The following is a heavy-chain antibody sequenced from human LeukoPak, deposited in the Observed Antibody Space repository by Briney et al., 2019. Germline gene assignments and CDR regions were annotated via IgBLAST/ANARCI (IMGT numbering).Heavy chain of an antibody. D-gene: IGHD1-26*01. CDR3: ARALLYSGSYFDY. CDR2: INAGNGNT. CDR1: GYTFTSYA. J-gene: IGHJ4*02. V-gene: IGHV1-3*01. Sequence: ASVKVSCKASGYTFTSYAMHWVRQAPGQRLEWMGWINAGNGNTKYSQKFQGRVTITRDTSASTAYMELSSLRSEDTAVYYCARALLYSGSYFDYWGQGTLVTVSS.